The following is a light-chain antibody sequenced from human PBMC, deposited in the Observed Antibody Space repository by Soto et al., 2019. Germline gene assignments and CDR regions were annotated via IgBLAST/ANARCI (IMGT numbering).Light chain of an antibody. J-gene: IGKJ2*01. Sequence: EIVLTQSPGTLSLSPGERATLSCRASQSVSSSYLAWYQQKPGQAPRRLIYGASSRATGIPDRFSGSGSGTDFTLTISRLEPEDFAVYYCQQYGSSPYTFGQGTELEIK. CDR3: QQYGSSPYT. CDR1: QSVSSSY. CDR2: GAS. V-gene: IGKV3-20*01.